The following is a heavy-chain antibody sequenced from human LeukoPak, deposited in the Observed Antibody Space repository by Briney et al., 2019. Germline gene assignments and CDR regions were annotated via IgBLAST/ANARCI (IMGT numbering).Heavy chain of an antibody. J-gene: IGHJ6*02. CDR3: ARYTYCSSTSCYPLGYYHGMDV. V-gene: IGHV3-11*01. CDR2: ISSSGSTI. Sequence: GGSLRLSCAVSGFPFSNYHMSWVRQAPGKGVEWISYISSSGSTIYYADSVKGRSTISRDNAKNSLYLQMNSLRAEDTAVYYCARYTYCSSTSCYPLGYYHGMDVWGQGTTVTVSS. D-gene: IGHD2-2*01. CDR1: GFPFSNYH.